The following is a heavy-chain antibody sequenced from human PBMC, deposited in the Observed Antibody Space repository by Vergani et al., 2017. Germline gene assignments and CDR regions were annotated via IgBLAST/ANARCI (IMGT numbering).Heavy chain of an antibody. CDR3: ARERAYWNDSSRRGNTYYYYMDV. Sequence: QVQLQESGPGLVKPSETLSLTCTVSGGSISSYYWSWIRQPARKGLEWIGRIYTSGSTNYNPSLKSRVTMSVDTSKNQFSLKLSAVTAADTAVYYCARERAYWNDSSRRGNTYYYYMDVWGKGTTVTVSS. CDR2: IYTSGST. D-gene: IGHD1-1*01. V-gene: IGHV4-4*07. CDR1: GGSISSYY. J-gene: IGHJ6*03.